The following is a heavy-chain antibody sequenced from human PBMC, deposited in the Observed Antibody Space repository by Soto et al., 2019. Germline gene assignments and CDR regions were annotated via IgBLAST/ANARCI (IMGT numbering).Heavy chain of an antibody. CDR2: IYYSGST. D-gene: IGHD6-13*01. CDR1: GGSISSSSYH. J-gene: IGHJ6*02. Sequence: SETLSLTCTVSGGSISSSSYHWGWIRQPPGKGLEWIGSIYYSGSTYYNPSLKSRVTISVDTSKNQFSLKLSSVTAADTAVYYCARAWGSSSSWYYYYGMDVWGQGTTVTVSS. V-gene: IGHV4-39*01. CDR3: ARAWGSSSSWYYYYGMDV.